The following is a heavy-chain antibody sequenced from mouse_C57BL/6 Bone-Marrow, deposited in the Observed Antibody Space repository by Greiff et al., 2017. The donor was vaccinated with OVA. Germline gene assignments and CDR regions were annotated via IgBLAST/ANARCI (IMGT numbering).Heavy chain of an antibody. CDR1: GFTFSDAW. CDR2: IRHKANNHAT. Sequence: EVQLVESGGGLVQPGGSMKLSCAASGFTFSDAWMDWVRQSPEKGLEWVAEIRHKANNHATYYAESVKGRFTISRDDSKSSVYLQMNSLRAEDTGIYYCTGNAVVAPSYWYFEVWGTGTTVTVSS. J-gene: IGHJ1*03. D-gene: IGHD1-1*01. CDR3: TGNAVVAPSYWYFEV. V-gene: IGHV6-6*01.